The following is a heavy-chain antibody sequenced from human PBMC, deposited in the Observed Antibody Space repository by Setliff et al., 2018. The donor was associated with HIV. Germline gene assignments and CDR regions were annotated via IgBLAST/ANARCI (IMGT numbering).Heavy chain of an antibody. CDR1: GGSISSGSFD. D-gene: IGHD3-22*01. Sequence: PSETLSLTCTVSGGSISSGSFDWSWIRQPAGKGLEWMGHIYTSGSTDYNPSLKSLVSISVDTSKNQFSLKLSSVTAADTAVYYCARASTMIVVVIKGFDIWGQGTMVT. J-gene: IGHJ3*02. CDR3: ARASTMIVVVIKGFDI. CDR2: IYTSGST. V-gene: IGHV4-61*09.